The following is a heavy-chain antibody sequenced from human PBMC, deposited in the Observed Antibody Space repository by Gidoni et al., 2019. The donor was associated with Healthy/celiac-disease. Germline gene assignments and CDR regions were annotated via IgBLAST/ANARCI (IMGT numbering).Heavy chain of an antibody. V-gene: IGHV4-61*08. J-gene: IGHJ6*02. Sequence: QVQLQESGPRLVKPSETLSLSCTVSGGSVSSGGYYYTWIRQPPGKGLEWIGYIYYSGSTSYNPSLKSRVTISVDTSKNQFSLKLSSVTAADTAVYYYARGRVEMATIGPYYYYGMDVWGQGTTVTVSS. CDR1: GGSVSSGGYY. CDR3: ARGRVEMATIGPYYYYGMDV. CDR2: IYYSGST. D-gene: IGHD5-12*01.